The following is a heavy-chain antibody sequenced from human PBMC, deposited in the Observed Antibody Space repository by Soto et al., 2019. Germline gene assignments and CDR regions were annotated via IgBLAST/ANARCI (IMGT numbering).Heavy chain of an antibody. D-gene: IGHD3-22*01. J-gene: IGHJ4*02. Sequence: QVQLVQSGAEVKKPGSSVKVSCKASGGTFSSYAISWVRQAPGQGLEWMGGIIPIFGTANYAQKFQGRVTITGDESTSTAYMELSSLRSEDTAVYYCAGAPYYYDSSGYYRYFDYWGQGTLVTVSS. V-gene: IGHV1-69*01. CDR3: AGAPYYYDSSGYYRYFDY. CDR2: IIPIFGTA. CDR1: GGTFSSYA.